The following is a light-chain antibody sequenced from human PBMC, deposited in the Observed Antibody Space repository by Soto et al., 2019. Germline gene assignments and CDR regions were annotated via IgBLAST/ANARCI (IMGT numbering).Light chain of an antibody. CDR2: GAS. CDR1: QSVSSSY. J-gene: IGKJ3*01. Sequence: EIVLTQSPGTLSLSPGERATLSCRASQSVSSSYLAWYQQKPGHAPRLLIYGASSRATGIPDRFSGSGSGTDFTLTISRLEPEDFAVYSCQQYGSSPPGGVTFGPGTKVDIK. CDR3: QQYGSSPPGGVT. V-gene: IGKV3-20*01.